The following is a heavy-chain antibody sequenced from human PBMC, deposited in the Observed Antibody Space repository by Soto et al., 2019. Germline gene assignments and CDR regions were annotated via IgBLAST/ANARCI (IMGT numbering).Heavy chain of an antibody. Sequence: EVQLLESGGGLVQPGGSLRLSCAASGFTFSSYAMSWVRQAPGKGLEWVSAISGSGGSTYYADSVKGRFTISRDNSKNTLYLQMNRLRAEDTAVYYCAKAFASYYDILTGSPPDYWGQGTLVIVSS. V-gene: IGHV3-23*01. CDR3: AKAFASYYDILTGSPPDY. CDR1: GFTFSSYA. CDR2: ISGSGGST. J-gene: IGHJ4*02. D-gene: IGHD3-9*01.